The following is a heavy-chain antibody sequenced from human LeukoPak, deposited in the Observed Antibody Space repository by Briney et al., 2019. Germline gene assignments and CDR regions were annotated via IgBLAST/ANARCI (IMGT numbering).Heavy chain of an antibody. CDR2: IYYSGST. CDR3: ARDRRYYGSGSYYQFDY. J-gene: IGHJ4*02. V-gene: IGHV4-59*12. Sequence: SETLSLTCTVSGGSISSYYWSWIRQPPGKGLEWIGYIYYSGSTNYNPSLKSRVTISVDTSKNQFSLKLSSVTAADTAVYYCARDRRYYGSGSYYQFDYWGQGTLVTISS. CDR1: GGSISSYY. D-gene: IGHD3-10*01.